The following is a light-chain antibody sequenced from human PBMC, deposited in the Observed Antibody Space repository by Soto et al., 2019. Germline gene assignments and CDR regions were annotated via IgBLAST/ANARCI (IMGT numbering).Light chain of an antibody. V-gene: IGKV1-5*01. CDR3: QQYNSYPWT. Sequence: DIQMNESPSTLSASLGDRVTITCRASQSISTGLAWYQQKPGKAPKLLIYDASSLESGVPSRFSGSASGTEFTLTISRLQPDDFATYYCQQYNSYPWTFGQGTMVDI. CDR2: DAS. CDR1: QSISTG. J-gene: IGKJ1*01.